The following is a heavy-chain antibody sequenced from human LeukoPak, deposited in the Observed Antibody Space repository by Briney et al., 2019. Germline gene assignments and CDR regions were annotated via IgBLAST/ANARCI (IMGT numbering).Heavy chain of an antibody. CDR3: ARGYYSSWYAWFDP. CDR2: TFYRSRWYN. V-gene: IGHV6-1*01. D-gene: IGHD6-13*01. Sequence: SQTLSLTCAISGDSVSSNSAAWNWIRQSPSRGLEWLGRTFYRSRWYNDYAVSVKGRITINPGTSKNRFSLQLNSVTPDDTAVYYCARGYYSSWYAWFDPWGQGTLVTVSS. CDR1: GDSVSSNSAA. J-gene: IGHJ5*02.